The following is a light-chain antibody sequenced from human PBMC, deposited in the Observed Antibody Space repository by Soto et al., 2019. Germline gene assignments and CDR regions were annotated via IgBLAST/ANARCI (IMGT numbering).Light chain of an antibody. J-gene: IGKJ5*01. V-gene: IGKV3-20*01. CDR2: GAS. CDR1: RSVSSSY. CDR3: PQYSSSLST. Sequence: EIVLTQSPGTLSLSPGERATLSCRASRSVSSSYLAWYQQKPGQAPRLLIYGASSRATGIPDRFSGSGSGTDFTLTISRLEPVFFAVHYRPQYSSSLSTFVLGTRFEIK.